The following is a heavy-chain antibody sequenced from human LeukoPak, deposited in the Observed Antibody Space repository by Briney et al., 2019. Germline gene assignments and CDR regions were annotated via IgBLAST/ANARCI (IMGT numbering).Heavy chain of an antibody. V-gene: IGHV1-46*01. D-gene: IGHD6-13*01. J-gene: IGHJ2*01. CDR2: INPSGGST. Sequence: GASVKVSCKASGYIFTNYHMHWVRQAPGQGLEWMGIINPSGGSTNYAQKFQGRVTVTRDMSTSTVYMELSSLISEDTAVYYCARVYYSNSYDYWYFDLWGRGTLVTVSS. CDR1: GYIFTNYH. CDR3: ARVYYSNSYDYWYFDL.